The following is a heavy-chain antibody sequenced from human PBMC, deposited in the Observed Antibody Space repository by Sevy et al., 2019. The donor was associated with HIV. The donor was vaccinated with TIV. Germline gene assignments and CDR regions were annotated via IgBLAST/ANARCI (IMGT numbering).Heavy chain of an antibody. CDR2: IKKDGSEK. D-gene: IGHD2-2*01. CDR3: ARDCSSTNCLWGLDV. CDR1: GFTFSTFW. V-gene: IGHV3-7*03. J-gene: IGHJ6*02. Sequence: GGSLRLSCAASGFTFSTFWMSWVRQAPGKGLEWVANIKKDGSEKYYLDSVKGRFTISRDNAKNSRYLQMNSLRAEDTAVYYCARDCSSTNCLWGLDVWGQGTMVTVSS.